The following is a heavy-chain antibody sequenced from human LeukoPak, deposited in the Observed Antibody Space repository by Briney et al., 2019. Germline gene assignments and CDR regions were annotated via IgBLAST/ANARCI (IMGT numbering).Heavy chain of an antibody. J-gene: IGHJ4*02. CDR1: GGSFSGYY. CDR2: INHSGST. Sequence: SETLSLTCAVYGGSFSGYYWSWIRQPPGKGLEWIGEINHSGSTNYNPSLKSRVTISVDTSKNQFSLKLSSVTAADTAVYYCARLRFLELLFPSFDYWGQGTLVTVSS. D-gene: IGHD3-3*01. V-gene: IGHV4-34*01. CDR3: ARLRFLELLFPSFDY.